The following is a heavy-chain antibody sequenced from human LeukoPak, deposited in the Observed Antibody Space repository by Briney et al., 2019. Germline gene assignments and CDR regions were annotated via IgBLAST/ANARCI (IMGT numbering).Heavy chain of an antibody. CDR1: GASMNSNY. Sequence: SETLSLTCTVSGASMNSNYWSWIRQPPGRGLEWIGYIYYSGNTNSSPSLGSRVTMSLDASKNQFSLKVNSVTAADTAIYYCASTRRAAVAGRFDSWGQGTLVTASS. V-gene: IGHV4-59*08. D-gene: IGHD6-19*01. CDR2: IYYSGNT. CDR3: ASTRRAAVAGRFDS. J-gene: IGHJ4*02.